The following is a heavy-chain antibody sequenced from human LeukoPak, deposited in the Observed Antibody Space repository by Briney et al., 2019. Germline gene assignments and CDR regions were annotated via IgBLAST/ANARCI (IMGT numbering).Heavy chain of an antibody. CDR2: ISSSGSTI. CDR3: ARESAAYDY. CDR1: GFTSDESV. Sequence: GGSLRLSCAASGFTSDESVMSWVRQAPGKGLEWVSYISSSGSTIYYADSVKGRFTISRDNAKNSLYLQMNSLRAEDAAVYYCARESAAYDYWGQGTLATVSS. J-gene: IGHJ4*02. V-gene: IGHV3-48*03. D-gene: IGHD2-2*01.